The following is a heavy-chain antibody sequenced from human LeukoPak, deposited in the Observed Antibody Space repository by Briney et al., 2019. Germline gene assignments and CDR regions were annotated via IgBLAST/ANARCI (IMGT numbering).Heavy chain of an antibody. CDR2: IYYSGST. CDR3: ASLVTVTNQRSFTGYYYYYMDV. Sequence: PSETLSLTCTVSGGSISSSSYYWGWIRQPPGKGLEWIGSIYYSGSTYYNPSLKSRVTISVDTSKNQFSLKLSSVTAADTAVYYCASLVTVTNQRSFTGYYYYYMDVWGKGTTVTVSS. D-gene: IGHD4-17*01. J-gene: IGHJ6*03. V-gene: IGHV4-39*07. CDR1: GGSISSSSYY.